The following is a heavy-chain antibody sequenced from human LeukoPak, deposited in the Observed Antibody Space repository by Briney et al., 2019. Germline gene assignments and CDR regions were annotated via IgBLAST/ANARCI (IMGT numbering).Heavy chain of an antibody. Sequence: ASVKVSCKASGYTFTGYYMHWVRQAPGQGLEWMGWINPNSGGTNYAQKFQGRVTMTRDTSISTAYMELRSLRSDDTAVYYCARVRYYYDSSGYYQNWFDPWGQGTLVTVSS. J-gene: IGHJ5*02. CDR1: GYTFTGYY. D-gene: IGHD3-22*01. V-gene: IGHV1-2*02. CDR3: ARVRYYYDSSGYYQNWFDP. CDR2: INPNSGGT.